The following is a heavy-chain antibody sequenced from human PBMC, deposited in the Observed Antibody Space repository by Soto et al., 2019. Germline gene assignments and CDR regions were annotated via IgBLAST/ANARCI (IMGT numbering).Heavy chain of an antibody. Sequence: GGSLRLSCAASGFTFSSYWMHWVRQAPGKGLVWVSRINSDGSSTSYADSVKGRFTISRDNSKNTLYLQMNSLRADDTAVYYCARDYSGGSSAPDYWGQGTLVTVSS. CDR2: INSDGSST. V-gene: IGHV3-74*01. J-gene: IGHJ4*02. CDR3: ARDYSGGSSAPDY. CDR1: GFTFSSYW. D-gene: IGHD2-15*01.